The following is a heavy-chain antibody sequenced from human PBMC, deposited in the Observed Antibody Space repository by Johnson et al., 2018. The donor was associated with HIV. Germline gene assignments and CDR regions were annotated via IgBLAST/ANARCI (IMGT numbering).Heavy chain of an antibody. Sequence: EVQLVESGGGVVQPGRSLRLSCAASGFTFSSYGMHWVRQAPGKGLEWVANITQDGSEKYYVDSVKGRFTISRDNSKNTLYLQMSSLRGEDTAVYYCAKDEGDYGGDDAFDIWGQGTMVTVSS. CDR1: GFTFSSYG. CDR3: AKDEGDYGGDDAFDI. CDR2: ITQDGSEK. D-gene: IGHD4-17*01. J-gene: IGHJ3*02. V-gene: IGHV3-7*05.